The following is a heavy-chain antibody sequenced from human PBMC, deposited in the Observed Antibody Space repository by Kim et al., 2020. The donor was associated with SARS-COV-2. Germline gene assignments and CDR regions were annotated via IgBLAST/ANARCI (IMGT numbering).Heavy chain of an antibody. CDR3: ARDRSDYGGAIDN. CDR1: GFTLSYYW. D-gene: IGHD4-17*01. CDR2: NRPDGNTI. J-gene: IGHJ3*02. Sequence: GGSLRLSCAASGFTLSYYWMHWVRQAPGEGLVWVSLNRPDGNTINHADSVKGRFTISRDNAKNILYLQMDSLRAEDTAVYYCARDRSDYGGAIDNWGQG. V-gene: IGHV3-74*01.